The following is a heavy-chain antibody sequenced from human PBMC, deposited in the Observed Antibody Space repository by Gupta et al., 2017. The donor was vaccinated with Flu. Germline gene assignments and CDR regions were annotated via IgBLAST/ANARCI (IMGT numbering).Heavy chain of an antibody. CDR3: ARLGCSGTAVHYFSGLDV. J-gene: IGHJ6*02. CDR1: AFTFSTST. D-gene: IGHD2-15*01. Sequence: EVRLLESGGGLVRPGGSLRLSCVASAFTFSTSTFNWVRQAPGKGLEWLASISRSSGYIYYADSVKGRFTISRDNSKTSLYLQMNSLRDEETALYYCARLGCSGTAVHYFSGLDVWGRGTAVPVS. CDR2: ISRSSGYI. V-gene: IGHV3-21*02.